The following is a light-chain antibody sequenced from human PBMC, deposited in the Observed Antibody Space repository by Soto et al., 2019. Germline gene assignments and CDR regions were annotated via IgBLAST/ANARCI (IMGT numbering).Light chain of an antibody. CDR2: DVN. J-gene: IGLJ1*01. V-gene: IGLV2-14*01. CDR1: SSDVGGYNY. Sequence: QSVLTQPASVSGSPGQSITISCTGTSSDVGGYNYVSWYQQHPGKAPKLMIYDVNNRPSGVSDRFSGSKSGNTASLTISGLQAEDEADYYCSSHTTSGTYVFGTGTKVTVL. CDR3: SSHTTSGTYV.